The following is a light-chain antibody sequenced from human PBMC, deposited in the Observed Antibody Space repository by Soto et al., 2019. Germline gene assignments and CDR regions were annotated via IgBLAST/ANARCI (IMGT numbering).Light chain of an antibody. V-gene: IGLV1-47*01. CDR2: RNN. J-gene: IGLJ1*01. Sequence: QSVLTQPPSASGTPGQRVTISCPGSSSNIGSNYVYWYQQLPGTAPKLLIYRNNQRPSGVPDRFSGSKSGTSASLAISGLRSEDEADYYCAAWDDSLRVFGTGTKLTVL. CDR3: AAWDDSLRV. CDR1: SSNIGSNY.